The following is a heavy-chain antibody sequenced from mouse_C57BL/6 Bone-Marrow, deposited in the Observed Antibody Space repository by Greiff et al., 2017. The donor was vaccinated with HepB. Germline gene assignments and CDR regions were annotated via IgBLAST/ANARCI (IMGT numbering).Heavy chain of an antibody. CDR3: ARSAIYDGYYGFAY. Sequence: QVQLQQSGPELVKPGASVKISCKASGYAFSSSWMNWVKQRPGKGLEWIGRIYPGDGDTNYNGKFKGKATLTADKSSSTAYMQLSSLTSEASAVYFCARSAIYDGYYGFAYWGQGTLVTVSA. V-gene: IGHV1-82*01. CDR1: GYAFSSSW. D-gene: IGHD2-3*01. CDR2: IYPGDGDT. J-gene: IGHJ3*01.